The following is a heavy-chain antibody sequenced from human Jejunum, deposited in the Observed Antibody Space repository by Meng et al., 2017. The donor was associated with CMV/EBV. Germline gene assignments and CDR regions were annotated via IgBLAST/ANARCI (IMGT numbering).Heavy chain of an antibody. CDR3: TRDPRACDY. CDR2: ISGSSTVT. J-gene: IGHJ4*02. CDR1: GFSFSDYY. Sequence: QVQGVESGGGVVEPGGSLRLSCKASGFSFSDYYMTWIRHTPGKGPEWLAYISGSSTVTNYADSVKGRFTISRDNVNNLLYLQMNSLRADDTAVYYCTRDPRACDYWGQGTLVTVSS. V-gene: IGHV3-11*05.